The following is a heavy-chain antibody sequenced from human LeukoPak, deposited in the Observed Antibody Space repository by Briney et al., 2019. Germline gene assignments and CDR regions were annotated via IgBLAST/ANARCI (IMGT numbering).Heavy chain of an antibody. V-gene: IGHV3-21*01. CDR3: ASWDIVVDAKLYYYYMDV. D-gene: IGHD2-2*01. CDR1: GFTFSSYS. CDR2: ISSSSSYI. J-gene: IGHJ6*03. Sequence: GGSLRLSCAASGFTFSSYSMNWVRQAPGKGLEWVSSISSSSSYIYYADSVKGRFTISRDNAKNSLYLQMNSLRAEDTAVYYCASWDIVVDAKLYYYYMDVWGKGTTVTVSS.